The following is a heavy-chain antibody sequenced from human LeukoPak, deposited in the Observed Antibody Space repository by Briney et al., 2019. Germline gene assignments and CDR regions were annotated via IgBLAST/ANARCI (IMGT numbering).Heavy chain of an antibody. D-gene: IGHD2-15*01. Sequence: GGSLRLSCAASGFTFSTYSIIWIRQAPGKGLEWLSFISDITDTAIFYAASVQGPFTTSRDNAKHSVYLKMNSPRAEDTAVYYCARVRGPTLNSCYMDVWGKGTTVTVSS. CDR1: GFTFSTYS. J-gene: IGHJ6*03. CDR2: ISDITDTAI. CDR3: ARVRGPTLNSCYMDV. V-gene: IGHV3-48*04.